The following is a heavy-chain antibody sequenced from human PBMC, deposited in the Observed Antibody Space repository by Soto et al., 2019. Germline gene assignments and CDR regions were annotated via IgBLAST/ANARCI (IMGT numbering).Heavy chain of an antibody. Sequence: SETLSLTCTVSGGSISSGDYYWSWIRQPPGKGLEWIGYIYYSGSTYYNPSLKSRVTISVDTSKNQFSLKLSSVTAADTAVYYCAREGHYYDSSGYPTYYCDYWGQGTLVTVSS. V-gene: IGHV4-30-4*01. J-gene: IGHJ4*02. D-gene: IGHD3-22*01. CDR2: IYYSGST. CDR1: GGSISSGDYY. CDR3: AREGHYYDSSGYPTYYCDY.